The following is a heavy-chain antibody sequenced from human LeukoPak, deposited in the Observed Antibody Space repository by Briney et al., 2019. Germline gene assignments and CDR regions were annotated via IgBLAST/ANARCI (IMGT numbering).Heavy chain of an antibody. Sequence: GASVKVSCKASGYTFTSYDINWVRQATGQGLEWMGWMNPNSGNTGYAQKFQGRVTMTRNTSISTAYMELSSLRSEDTAVYCCARDGYCSSTSCYTGVTWGPATSGLFDPWGQGTLVTVSS. J-gene: IGHJ5*02. CDR3: ARDGYCSSTSCYTGVTWGPATSGLFDP. V-gene: IGHV1-8*01. D-gene: IGHD2-2*02. CDR1: GYTFTSYD. CDR2: MNPNSGNT.